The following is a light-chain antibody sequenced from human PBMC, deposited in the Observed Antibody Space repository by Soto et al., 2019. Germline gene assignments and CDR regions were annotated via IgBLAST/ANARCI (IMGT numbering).Light chain of an antibody. CDR2: EGG. CDR3: QKYNSDPWT. Sequence: DIQMTQSPPSLSASVGDRVTITCRASQDISNYLAWYQQKPGKVPKLLIYEGGALQSGVPSRFSGSGSGTDFTLTIGSLQPEDVATYYCQKYNSDPWTFGQGTKVEIK. CDR1: QDISNY. V-gene: IGKV1-27*01. J-gene: IGKJ1*01.